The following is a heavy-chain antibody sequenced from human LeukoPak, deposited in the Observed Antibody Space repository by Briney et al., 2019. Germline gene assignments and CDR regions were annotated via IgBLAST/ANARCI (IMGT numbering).Heavy chain of an antibody. D-gene: IGHD2-8*01. CDR3: ARDNGWFDP. Sequence: PGGSLRLSCAASGFTFSSYGMHWVRQAPGKGLEWVAVISYDGSNKYYADSVKGRFTISRDNAKNSLYLQMNSLRAEDTAVYYCARDNGWFDPWGQGTLVTVSS. J-gene: IGHJ5*02. CDR1: GFTFSSYG. CDR2: ISYDGSNK. V-gene: IGHV3-30*03.